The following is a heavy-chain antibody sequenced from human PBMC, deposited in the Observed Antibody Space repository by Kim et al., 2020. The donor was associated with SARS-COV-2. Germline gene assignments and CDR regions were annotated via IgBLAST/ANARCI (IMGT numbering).Heavy chain of an antibody. CDR3: ARQQGYCSGGSCPYYYMDV. D-gene: IGHD2-15*01. Sequence: SETLSLTCTVSGGSISSYYWSWIRQPPGKGLEWIGYIYYSGSTNYNPSLKSRVTISIDTSKTQFSLKLGSVTAADTAMYYCARQQGYCSGGSCPYYYMDVWDQGTTVSVSS. J-gene: IGHJ6*03. V-gene: IGHV4-59*08. CDR1: GGSISSYY. CDR2: IYYSGST.